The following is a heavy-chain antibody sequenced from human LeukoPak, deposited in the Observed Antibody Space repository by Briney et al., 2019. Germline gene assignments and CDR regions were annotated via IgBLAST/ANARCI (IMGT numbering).Heavy chain of an antibody. CDR1: GFTFSSYW. CDR3: ASGAGGWELLTKSTFDY. CDR2: INSDGGGT. J-gene: IGHJ4*02. Sequence: GGSLRLSCAASGFTFSSYWMHWVRQAPGKGLVWVSRINSDGGGTSYADSVKGRFTISRDNAKNTLYLQMNSLRAEDTAVYYCASGAGGWELLTKSTFDYWGQGTLVTVSS. D-gene: IGHD1-26*01. V-gene: IGHV3-74*01.